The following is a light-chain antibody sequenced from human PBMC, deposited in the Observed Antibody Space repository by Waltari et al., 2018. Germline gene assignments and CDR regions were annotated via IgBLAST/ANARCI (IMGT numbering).Light chain of an antibody. CDR3: QQYHFYPYT. J-gene: IGKJ2*01. CDR2: DVS. V-gene: IGKV3D-15*01. CDR1: ETVTSH. Sequence: EIVMTQSPAVLSVSPGQRATLPCRASETVTSHLAWYQQKPGQAPRLLIYDVSTRAAGIPARFSGSGSETEFTLTISSLQPDDFATYYCQQYHFYPYTFGHGTKLEI.